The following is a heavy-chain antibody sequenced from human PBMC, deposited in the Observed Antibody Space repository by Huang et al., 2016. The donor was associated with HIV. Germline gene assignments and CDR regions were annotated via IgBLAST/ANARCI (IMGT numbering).Heavy chain of an antibody. Sequence: EVQLVESGGGLVKPGGSLRLSCAASGFTFSNAWMSGVRPAPGKGLEWVGRIKSKTDGGTTDYAAPVKGRFTISRDDSKNTLYLQMNSLRTEDTAVYYCTTGYRAHFDYWGQGTLVTVSS. D-gene: IGHD5-18*01. CDR1: GFTFSNAW. V-gene: IGHV3-15*01. CDR2: IKSKTDGGTT. J-gene: IGHJ4*02. CDR3: TTGYRAHFDY.